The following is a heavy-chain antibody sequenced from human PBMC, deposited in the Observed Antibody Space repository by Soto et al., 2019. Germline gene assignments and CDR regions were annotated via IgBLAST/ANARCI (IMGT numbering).Heavy chain of an antibody. D-gene: IGHD5-12*01. V-gene: IGHV4-30-2*01. CDR1: GGSISSGGYS. Sequence: SETLSLTCAVSGGSISSGGYSWRWIRQPPGKGLEWIGYIYHSGSTYYNPSLKSRVTISVDRSKNQFSLKLSSVTAADTAGYYCARLRIRLRGGYFYYWGQGTLVTVSS. J-gene: IGHJ4*02. CDR2: IYHSGST. CDR3: ARLRIRLRGGYFYY.